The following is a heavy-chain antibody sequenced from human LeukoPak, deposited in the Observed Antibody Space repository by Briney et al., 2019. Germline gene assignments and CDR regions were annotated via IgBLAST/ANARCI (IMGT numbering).Heavy chain of an antibody. CDR3: TRVGYIDEGIDY. CDR1: GFTFSNYW. D-gene: IGHD5-24*01. V-gene: IGHV3-7*04. Sequence: GSLRLSCTASGFTFSNYWMSWVRQAPGKGLEWVANTDQVEGERYYVDSVKGRFIISRDNAKNSLFLQMNSLRAEDTAIYYCTRVGYIDEGIDYWGQGTLVTVSS. J-gene: IGHJ4*02. CDR2: TDQVEGER.